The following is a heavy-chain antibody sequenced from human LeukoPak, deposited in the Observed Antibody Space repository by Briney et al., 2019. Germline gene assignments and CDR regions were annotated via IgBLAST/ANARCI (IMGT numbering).Heavy chain of an antibody. CDR1: GFTFSIYA. Sequence: GGSLRLSCAASGFTFSIYAMSWVRQGTGKGLEWVSSTSSGGELTFYADSVKGRFTISRDNSKNTLYLQMNSLRTEDTAVYYCAKDRPNYYHDNGHYYRRGGDCWGQGTLVTVSS. V-gene: IGHV3-23*01. J-gene: IGHJ4*02. CDR2: TSSGGELT. CDR3: AKDRPNYYHDNGHYYRRGGDC. D-gene: IGHD3-22*01.